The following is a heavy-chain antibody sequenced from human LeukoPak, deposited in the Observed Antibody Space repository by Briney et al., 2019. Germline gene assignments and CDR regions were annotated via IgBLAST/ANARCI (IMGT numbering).Heavy chain of an antibody. CDR1: GLTFHDHA. CDR2: INWPGDGK. J-gene: IGHJ3*02. D-gene: IGHD4-17*01. Sequence: PGGSVTLLCAPSGLTFHDHAVYWVRQVQGPGLDCVSGINWPGDGKDCADSVKRRFIISRDNDRKSLFLQMNSLRVDDTALYYCARGPDYGVYVDGFDIWGQGTMVTGS. CDR3: ARGPDYGVYVDGFDI. V-gene: IGHV3-20*04.